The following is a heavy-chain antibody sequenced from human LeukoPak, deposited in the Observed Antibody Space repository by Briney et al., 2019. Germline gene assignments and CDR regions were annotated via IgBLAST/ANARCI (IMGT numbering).Heavy chain of an antibody. Sequence: ASVKVSCKASGYTFTGYYIRWVRQAPGQGLEWKGRINPNTGGTDYAQKFQGRVTMTRDTSITTAYMELSRLTSDDTAIYYCAKVPPSIIAAGNWLGPWGQGALVTVSS. V-gene: IGHV1-2*06. CDR2: INPNTGGT. CDR1: GYTFTGYY. CDR3: AKVPPSIIAAGNWLGP. D-gene: IGHD6-13*01. J-gene: IGHJ5*02.